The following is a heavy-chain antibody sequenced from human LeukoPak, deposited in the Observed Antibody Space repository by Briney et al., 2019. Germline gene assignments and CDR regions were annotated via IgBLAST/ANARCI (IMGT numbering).Heavy chain of an antibody. CDR1: GGSISNYY. J-gene: IGHJ4*02. D-gene: IGHD1-26*01. CDR3: ARLGYSRSDY. CDR2: INHSGST. Sequence: SETLSLTCTVSGGSISNYYWSWIRQPPGKGLEWIGEINHSGSTNYNPSLKSRVTISVDTSKNQFSLKLSSVTAADTAVYYCARLGYSRSDYWGQGTLVTVSS. V-gene: IGHV4-34*01.